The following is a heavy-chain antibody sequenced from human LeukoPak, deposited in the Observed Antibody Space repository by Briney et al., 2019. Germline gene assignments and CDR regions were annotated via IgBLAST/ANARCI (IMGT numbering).Heavy chain of an antibody. CDR3: ARAAGSGYNWFDP. D-gene: IGHD6-19*01. V-gene: IGHV4-34*01. J-gene: IGHJ5*02. CDR2: INHSGST. CDR1: GGSFSGYY. Sequence: SETLSLTCAVYGGSFSGYYWSWIRQPPGKGLEWIGEINHSGSTNYNPPLKSRVTISVDTSKNQFSLKLSSVTAADTAVYYCARAAGSGYNWFDPWGQGTLVTVSS.